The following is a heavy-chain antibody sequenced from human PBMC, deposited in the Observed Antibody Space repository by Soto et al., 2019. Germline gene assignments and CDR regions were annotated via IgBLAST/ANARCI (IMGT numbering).Heavy chain of an antibody. V-gene: IGHV1-69*01. CDR3: ARDGAVASLPFDY. CDR2: IIAILGTA. Sequence: QVQLVQSGAEVKKPGSSVKVSCKASGGTFSSYAISWVRQAPGHGLEWMGGIIAILGTANYAQKFQGRVTITADESTSTAYMELSSLRSEDPAVYYCARDGAVASLPFDYWGQGTLVTVSS. D-gene: IGHD6-19*01. CDR1: GGTFSSYA. J-gene: IGHJ4*02.